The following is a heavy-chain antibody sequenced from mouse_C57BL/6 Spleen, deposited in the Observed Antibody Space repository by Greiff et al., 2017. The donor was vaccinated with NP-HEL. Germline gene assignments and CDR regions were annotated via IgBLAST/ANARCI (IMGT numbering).Heavy chain of an antibody. CDR1: GYTFTDYY. J-gene: IGHJ3*01. V-gene: IGHV1-26*01. CDR3: ARQDWFAY. CDR2: INPNNGGT. Sequence: VQLQQSGPELVKPGASVKISCKASGYTFTDYYMNWVKQSHGKSLEWIGDINPNNGGTSYNQKFKGKATLTVDKSSSTAYMELRSLTSEDSAVYYCARQDWFAYWGQGTLVTVSA.